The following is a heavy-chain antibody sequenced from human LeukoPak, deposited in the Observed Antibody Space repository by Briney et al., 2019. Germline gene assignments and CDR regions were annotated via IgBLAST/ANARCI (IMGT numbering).Heavy chain of an antibody. CDR2: IYYSGST. V-gene: IGHV4-39*07. Sequence: SETLSLTCTVSGGSISSYYWGWIRQPPGKGLEWIGSIYYSGSTYYNPSLKSRVTISVDTSKNQFSLKLSSVTAADTAVYYCARGFEQLWLPLDYWGQGTLVTVSS. CDR1: GGSISSYY. D-gene: IGHD5-18*01. CDR3: ARGFEQLWLPLDY. J-gene: IGHJ4*02.